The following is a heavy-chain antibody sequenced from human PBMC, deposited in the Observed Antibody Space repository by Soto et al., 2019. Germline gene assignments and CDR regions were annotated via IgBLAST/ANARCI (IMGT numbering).Heavy chain of an antibody. CDR2: INHSGST. CDR1: GGSFSGYY. J-gene: IGHJ5*02. CDR3: ATTLYCSGGSCYSSLDP. V-gene: IGHV4-34*01. D-gene: IGHD2-15*01. Sequence: SETLSLTCAVYGGSFSGYYWSWIRQPPGKGLEWIGEINHSGSTNYNPSLKSRVTISVDTSKNQFSLKLSSVTAADTAVYYCATTLYCSGGSCYSSLDPWGQGTLVTVSS.